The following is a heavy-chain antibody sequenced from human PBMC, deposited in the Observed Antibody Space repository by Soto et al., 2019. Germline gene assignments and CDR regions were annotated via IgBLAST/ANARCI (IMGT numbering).Heavy chain of an antibody. V-gene: IGHV1-69*13. D-gene: IGHD5-12*01. CDR1: GGIFSSYA. Sequence: SVKVSCKAFGGIFSSYAISWVRQAPGQGLEWMGGIIPIFGTANYAQKFQGRVTITADESTSTAYMELSSLRSEDTAVYYCARDGRYSGYGYFDYWGQGTLVTVSS. CDR2: IIPIFGTA. CDR3: ARDGRYSGYGYFDY. J-gene: IGHJ4*02.